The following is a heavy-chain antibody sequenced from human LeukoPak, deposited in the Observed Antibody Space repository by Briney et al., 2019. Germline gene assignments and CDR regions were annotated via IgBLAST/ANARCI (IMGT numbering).Heavy chain of an antibody. D-gene: IGHD2-8*01. CDR3: ASVMCSNGVCYRMFDP. CDR1: GFTFSSYS. CDR2: ISSSSRNI. Sequence: GGSLRLSCAASGFTFSSYSMNWVRQPPGKGLEWVSYISSSSRNIYYADSVKGRFTISRDNARNSLYLQMDSLRAEDTAVYYCASVMCSNGVCYRMFDPWGQGTLVTVSS. V-gene: IGHV3-48*04. J-gene: IGHJ5*02.